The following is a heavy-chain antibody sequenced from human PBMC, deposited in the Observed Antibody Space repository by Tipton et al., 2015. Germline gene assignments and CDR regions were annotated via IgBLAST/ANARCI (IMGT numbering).Heavy chain of an antibody. CDR1: DGSISSYY. J-gene: IGHJ4*02. CDR2: ISFSDTT. D-gene: IGHD1-1*01. V-gene: IGHV4-59*12. Sequence: TLSLTCTVSDGSISSYYWSWIRQPPGKGLEWIGYISFSDTTHYNPSLKSRITISLNTSKNQFSLKLSSVTAADTALYYCARGPWKTFDYWGQGTLVTVSS. CDR3: ARGPWKTFDY.